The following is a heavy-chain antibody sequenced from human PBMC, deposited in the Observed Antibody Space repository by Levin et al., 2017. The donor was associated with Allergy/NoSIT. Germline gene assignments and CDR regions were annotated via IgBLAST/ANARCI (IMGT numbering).Heavy chain of an antibody. Sequence: SGPTLVKPTQTLTLTCTFSGFSLTTGGVSVNWIRQPPGKALEWLARIDWDADKYYSTSLRSRLTISKDTSKNQVVLTLTNVDPVDTATYYCAHIAFDYYGSGSYFNPYYFDSWGQGTLVTVS. CDR1: GFSLTTGGVS. CDR3: AHIAFDYYGSGSYFNPYYFDS. CDR2: IDWDADK. D-gene: IGHD3-10*01. J-gene: IGHJ4*02. V-gene: IGHV2-70*12.